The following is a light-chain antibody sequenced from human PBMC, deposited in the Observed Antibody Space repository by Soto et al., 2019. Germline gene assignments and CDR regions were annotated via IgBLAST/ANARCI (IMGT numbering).Light chain of an antibody. Sequence: QSALTQPRSVSGSPGQSVTISCTGTSSDVGAYKYVSWYQQHPGKAPKLMIYEVNKRPSGVPDRFSGSKSGNTASLTISGLQAEDEADYYCCSYAGSYTFDVVFGGGTQLTVL. V-gene: IGLV2-11*01. CDR3: CSYAGSYTFDVV. CDR2: EVN. CDR1: SSDVGAYKY. J-gene: IGLJ2*01.